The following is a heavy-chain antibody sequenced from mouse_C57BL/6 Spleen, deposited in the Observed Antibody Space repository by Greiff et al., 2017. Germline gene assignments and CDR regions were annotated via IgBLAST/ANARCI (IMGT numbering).Heavy chain of an antibody. Sequence: QVQLQQSGAELVRPGASVTLSCKASGYTFTDYEMHWVKQTPVHGLEWIGAIDPETGGTAYNQKFKGKAILTADKSSSTAYMELRSLTSEDSAVYYCTRGSYVLVDYWGQGTSVTVSS. CDR1: GYTFTDYE. V-gene: IGHV1-15*01. J-gene: IGHJ4*01. D-gene: IGHD1-1*01. CDR2: IDPETGGT. CDR3: TRGSYVLVDY.